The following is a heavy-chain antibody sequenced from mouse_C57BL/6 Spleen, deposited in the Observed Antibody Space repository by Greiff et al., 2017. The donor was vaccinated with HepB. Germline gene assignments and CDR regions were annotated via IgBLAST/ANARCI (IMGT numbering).Heavy chain of an antibody. CDR3: GRSLIRYDAMDY. J-gene: IGHJ4*01. CDR2: IFPGSGNT. Sequence: QVQLQQSGAELVRPGASVKLSCKASGYTFTDYYINWVKQRPGQGLEWIARIFPGSGNTYYNEKFKGKATLTAETSSSTAYMQLSSLTSEDSAVYFCGRSLIRYDAMDYWGQGTSVTVSS. D-gene: IGHD5-1-1*01. V-gene: IGHV1-76*01. CDR1: GYTFTDYY.